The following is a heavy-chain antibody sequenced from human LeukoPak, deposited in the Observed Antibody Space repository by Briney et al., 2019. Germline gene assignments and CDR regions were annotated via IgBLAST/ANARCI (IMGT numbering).Heavy chain of an antibody. CDR2: ISSTSKDK. D-gene: IGHD6-19*01. V-gene: IGHV3-21*01. CDR1: GFTFRNYA. CDR3: ARNPEAVAGTERWFDP. J-gene: IGHJ5*02. Sequence: SGGSLRLSCAASGFTFRNYAMNWVRQAPGKGLEWVSSISSTSKDKYYADSVKGRFTISRDNAKKSLYLQMNSLGDEDTAVYYCARNPEAVAGTERWFDPWGQGTLVTVSS.